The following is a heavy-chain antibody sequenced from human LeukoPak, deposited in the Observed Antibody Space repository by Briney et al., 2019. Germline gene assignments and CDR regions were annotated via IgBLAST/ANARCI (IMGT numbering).Heavy chain of an antibody. V-gene: IGHV3-21*01. CDR1: GFTFSSYS. J-gene: IGHJ4*02. CDR2: ISSSSSYI. D-gene: IGHD4-17*01. CDR3: ALRDYGKPFDY. Sequence: GASLKLSCTASGFTFSSYSMNWVRQAPGQGLEWVSSISSSSSYIYYADTVKGRVTISRDNAKNSLYLQMNSLRAEDTAVYYCALRDYGKPFDYWGQGTLVTASS.